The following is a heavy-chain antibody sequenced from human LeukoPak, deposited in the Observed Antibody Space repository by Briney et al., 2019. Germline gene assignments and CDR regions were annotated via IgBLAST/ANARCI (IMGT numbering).Heavy chain of an antibody. J-gene: IGHJ4*02. V-gene: IGHV3-30*02. CDR2: IRYDGSNK. CDR1: GFTFSSYG. Sequence: PGGSLRLSCAASGFTFSSYGRHWVGKAQGKGLRGVPFIRYDGSNKYYADSVKGRFTISRDNSKNTLYLQMNSLRAEDTAVYYCAKASVVVVYYFDYWGQGTLVTVSS. CDR3: AKASVVVVYYFDY. D-gene: IGHD2-15*01.